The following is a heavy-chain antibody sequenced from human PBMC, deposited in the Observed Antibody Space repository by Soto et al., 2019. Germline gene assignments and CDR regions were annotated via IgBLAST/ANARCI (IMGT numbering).Heavy chain of an antibody. Sequence: QVQLVESGGGVVQPGRSLRLSCAASGFTFSSYGMHWVRQAPGKGLEWVAVIWYDGSNKYYADSVKGRFTISRDSSKNTLYLQMNSLRAEDTAVYYCAREGDFWSGFHDFDYWGQGTLVTVSS. CDR2: IWYDGSNK. V-gene: IGHV3-33*01. CDR3: AREGDFWSGFHDFDY. J-gene: IGHJ4*02. CDR1: GFTFSSYG. D-gene: IGHD3-3*01.